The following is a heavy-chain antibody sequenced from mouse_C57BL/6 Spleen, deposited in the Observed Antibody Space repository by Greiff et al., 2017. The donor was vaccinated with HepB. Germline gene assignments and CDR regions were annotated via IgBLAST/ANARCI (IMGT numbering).Heavy chain of an antibody. D-gene: IGHD2-14*01. V-gene: IGHV5-4*03. CDR2: ISDGGSYT. Sequence: EVMLVESGGGLVKPGGSLKLSCAASGFTFSSYAMSWVRQTPEKRLEWVATISDGGSYTYYPDNVKGRFTISRDNAKNNLYLQMSHLKSEDTAMYYCARDVVLQAWFAYWGQGTLVTVSA. J-gene: IGHJ3*01. CDR1: GFTFSSYA. CDR3: ARDVVLQAWFAY.